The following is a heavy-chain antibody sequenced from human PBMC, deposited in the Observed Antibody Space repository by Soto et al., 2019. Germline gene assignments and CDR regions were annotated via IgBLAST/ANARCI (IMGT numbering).Heavy chain of an antibody. CDR1: GFTVSSNY. V-gene: IGHV3-66*01. Sequence: EVQLVESGGGLVQPGGSLRLSCAASGFTVSSNYMSWVRQAPGKGLEWVSVIYSGGTTYYADSVKGRFTISRDNSQHTLYLQMTGLRAEDTDVYYCARNGDSSDYRGWFDPWGQGTVVTVSS. D-gene: IGHD3-22*01. CDR2: IYSGGTT. J-gene: IGHJ5*02. CDR3: ARNGDSSDYRGWFDP.